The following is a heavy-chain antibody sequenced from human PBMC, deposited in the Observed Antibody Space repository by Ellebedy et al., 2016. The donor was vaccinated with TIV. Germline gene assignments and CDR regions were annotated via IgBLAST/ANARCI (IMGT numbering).Heavy chain of an antibody. V-gene: IGHV2-5*01. CDR1: GFSFKTSGVG. CDR3: AHMLVRGVRFFH. D-gene: IGHD3-10*01. J-gene: IGHJ4*02. Sequence: SGPTLVKPTQTLTLTCTFSGFSFKTSGVGVGWIRQSPGKALEWLALFYWNDDKRYRPSLRTRLTISKDASANQVVLKMTDMEPVDTATYYCAHMLVRGVRFFHWGQGSLVTVSS. CDR2: FYWNDDK.